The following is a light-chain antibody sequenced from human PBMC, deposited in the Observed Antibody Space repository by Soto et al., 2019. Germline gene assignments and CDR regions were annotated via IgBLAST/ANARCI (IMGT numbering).Light chain of an antibody. J-gene: IGKJ3*01. CDR2: YAS. CDR3: QHYSTWPPT. CDR1: ESVHSN. V-gene: IGKV3-15*01. Sequence: EMVMTQSPATLSVSPGERVTLSCRASESVHSNLAWYQQKPVQGPSLLIYYASTRVTGVPDRFSGSGSVNEFTLTISSLQSEDFGVYYCQHYSTWPPTFGPGTKVEIK.